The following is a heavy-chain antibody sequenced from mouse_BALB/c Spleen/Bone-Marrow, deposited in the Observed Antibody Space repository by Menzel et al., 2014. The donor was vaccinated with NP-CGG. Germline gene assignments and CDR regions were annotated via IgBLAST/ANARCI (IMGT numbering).Heavy chain of an antibody. CDR2: ISSGGSYT. J-gene: IGHJ2*01. Sequence: EVQGVESGGDLVKPGGSLKLSCAASGFTFSSYGMSWVRQTPDKRLEWVATISSGGSYTYYPDSVKGRFTISRDNAKNTLYLQMSSLKSEDTAMYYCARAEGGRRGLFDYWGQGTTLTVSS. V-gene: IGHV5-6*01. CDR3: ARAEGGRRGLFDY. CDR1: GFTFSSYG.